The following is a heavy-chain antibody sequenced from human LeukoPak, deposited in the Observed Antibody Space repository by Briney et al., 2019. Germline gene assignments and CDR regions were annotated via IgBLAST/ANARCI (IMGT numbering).Heavy chain of an antibody. V-gene: IGHV4-34*01. CDR3: ARNTYYYHSGTYLDY. CDR1: GGSFSGYY. CDR2: INHSGST. D-gene: IGHD3-10*01. Sequence: PSETLSLTCAVYGGSFSGYYWSWIRQPPGKGLEWIGEINHSGSTNYNPSLKSRVTISVDTSKNQFSLKLTAVTAADTAVYYCARNTYYYHSGTYLDYWGQGILVTVSS. J-gene: IGHJ4*02.